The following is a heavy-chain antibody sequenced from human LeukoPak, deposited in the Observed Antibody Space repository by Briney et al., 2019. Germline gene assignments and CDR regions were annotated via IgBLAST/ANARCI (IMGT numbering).Heavy chain of an antibody. D-gene: IGHD5-18*01. CDR3: ARLYSRVGPFDY. CDR2: ISWNGGSI. CDR1: GFTFDDHA. V-gene: IGHV3-9*01. J-gene: IGHJ4*02. Sequence: GGSLRLSCAASGFTFDDHAMHWVRQAPGKGLQWVSGISWNGGSIGYADSVKGRFTISRDNAKNSLYLQMNSLRAEDTAVYYCARLYSRVGPFDYWGQGTLVTVSS.